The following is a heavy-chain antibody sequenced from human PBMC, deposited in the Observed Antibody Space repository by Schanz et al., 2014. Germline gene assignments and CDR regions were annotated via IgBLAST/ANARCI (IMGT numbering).Heavy chain of an antibody. D-gene: IGHD3-10*01. J-gene: IGHJ6*02. CDR2: ISVYHGHT. Sequence: QVQLVQSGGEVKKPGASATVSCKASGYTFNNHGIRWVRQAPGQGLEWMGWISVYHGHTNYAEKVHGRVTMTTDASTSTAYKELRSLISDDTTVDYCVRDAGWAFGDYHDMDVWGRGTSVNVSS. CDR1: GYTFNNHG. CDR3: VRDAGWAFGDYHDMDV. V-gene: IGHV1-18*01.